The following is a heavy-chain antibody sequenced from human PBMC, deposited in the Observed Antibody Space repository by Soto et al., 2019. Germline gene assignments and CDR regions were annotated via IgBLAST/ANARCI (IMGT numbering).Heavy chain of an antibody. CDR2: ISNSGDTI. CDR3: ARGHDSSGGVDY. J-gene: IGHJ4*02. CDR1: GFIFSDYY. D-gene: IGHD3-22*01. V-gene: IGHV3-11*01. Sequence: QVQLVESGGGLVKPGGSLRLSCAASGFIFSDYYMSWIRQAPGKGLEWISYISNSGDTIYYADSVKGRFTISRDNARNSLYWQMSGRRAEDTAVYYCARGHDSSGGVDYWGQGTLITVSS.